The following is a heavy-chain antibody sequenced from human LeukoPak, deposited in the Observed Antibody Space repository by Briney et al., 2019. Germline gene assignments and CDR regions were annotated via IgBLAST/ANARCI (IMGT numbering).Heavy chain of an antibody. CDR2: IIPIFGTA. J-gene: IGHJ6*02. V-gene: IGHV1-69*13. Sequence: SVKVSCKASGGTFSSYAISWVRQAPGQGLEWMGGIIPIFGTANYAQKFQGRVTITADESTSTAYMELSSLRSEDTAVYYCAREPRAIGYCSGGSCYYYYGMDVWGQGTTVTVSS. CDR3: AREPRAIGYCSGGSCYYYYGMDV. D-gene: IGHD2-15*01. CDR1: GGTFSSYA.